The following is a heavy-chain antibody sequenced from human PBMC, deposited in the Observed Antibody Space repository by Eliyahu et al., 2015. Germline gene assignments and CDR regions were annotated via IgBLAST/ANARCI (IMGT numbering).Heavy chain of an antibody. CDR3: AKKELASTFGFDP. CDR2: ISATGGTT. V-gene: IGHV3-23*01. J-gene: IGHJ5*02. D-gene: IGHD3-16*01. Sequence: GSLRLSCAASGFTFNIYPLTWFRQAPGKGLDWVSDISATGGTTKYADSVKGRFSISRDNSKNTLYLQLNNLRAEDTAIYYCAKKELASTFGFDPWGQGTLVTVSS. CDR1: GFTFNIYP.